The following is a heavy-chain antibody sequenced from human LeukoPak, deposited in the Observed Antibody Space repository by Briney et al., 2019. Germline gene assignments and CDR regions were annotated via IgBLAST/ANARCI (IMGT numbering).Heavy chain of an antibody. V-gene: IGHV3-11*06. J-gene: IGHJ4*02. Sequence: GGSLRLSCAASGFTFCDYYMSCMRQAPGKGVEWVSYISSSSSYTNYADSVKGRFTISRDNAKNSLYLQMNSVRAEDTAVYYCARDSSTFDYWGQGTLVTVSS. CDR2: ISSSSSYT. CDR3: ARDSSTFDY. CDR1: GFTFCDYY. D-gene: IGHD3-10*01.